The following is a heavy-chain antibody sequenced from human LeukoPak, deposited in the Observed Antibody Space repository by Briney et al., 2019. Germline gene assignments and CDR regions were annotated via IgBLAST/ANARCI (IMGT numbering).Heavy chain of an antibody. CDR2: IYYRGST. D-gene: IGHD5-12*01. J-gene: IGHJ4*02. Sequence: SETLSLTCTVSGGSISSYYWSWIRQPPGEGLEWIGYIYYRGSTSYNPSLKSRVTISVDTSMNQFSLKLLSVTAADTAVYYCAREDSGYDYSPFDYWGQGILVTVSS. V-gene: IGHV4-59*01. CDR1: GGSISSYY. CDR3: AREDSGYDYSPFDY.